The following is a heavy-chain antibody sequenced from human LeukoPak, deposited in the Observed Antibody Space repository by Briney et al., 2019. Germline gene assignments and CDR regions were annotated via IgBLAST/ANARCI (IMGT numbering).Heavy chain of an antibody. CDR1: GFTFSSYS. Sequence: GGSLRLSCAASGFTFSSYSMNWVRQAPGKGLEWVSSISSSSYIYYADSVKGRFTISRDNAKNSLYLQMNSLRAEDTAVYYCARDFPYCCGDCYSGNFDYWGQGTLVTVSS. V-gene: IGHV3-21*01. D-gene: IGHD2-21*02. CDR3: ARDFPYCCGDCYSGNFDY. CDR2: ISSSSYI. J-gene: IGHJ4*02.